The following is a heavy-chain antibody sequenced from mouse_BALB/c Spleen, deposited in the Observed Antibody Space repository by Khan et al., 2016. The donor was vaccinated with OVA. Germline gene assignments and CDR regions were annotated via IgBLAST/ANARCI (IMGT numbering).Heavy chain of an antibody. CDR2: INPRSSYT. CDR3: ARRTTEYTMDY. CDR1: GYTFTSNT. V-gene: IGHV1-4*01. D-gene: IGHD2-14*01. J-gene: IGHJ4*01. Sequence: QVQLKQSGAELARPGASVKMSCKASGYTFTSNTMHWVKQRPGQGLEWIGYINPRSSYTNYNQKFKDKATLTADKSSSTAYMQLSSPTSEDSAVYYCARRTTEYTMDYWGQGTSVTVSS.